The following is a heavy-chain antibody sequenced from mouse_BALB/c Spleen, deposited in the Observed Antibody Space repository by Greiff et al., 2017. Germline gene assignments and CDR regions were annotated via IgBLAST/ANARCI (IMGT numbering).Heavy chain of an antibody. CDR2: IWAGGST. CDR3: AREKTEMFDV. CDR1: GFSLTSYG. Sequence: VQVVESGPGLVAPSQSLSITCTVSGFSLTSYGVHWVRQPPGKGLEWLGVIWAGGSTNYNSALMSRLSISKDNSKSQVFLKMNSLQTDDTAMYYCAREKTEMFDVWGAGTTVTVSS. J-gene: IGHJ1*01. V-gene: IGHV2-9*02.